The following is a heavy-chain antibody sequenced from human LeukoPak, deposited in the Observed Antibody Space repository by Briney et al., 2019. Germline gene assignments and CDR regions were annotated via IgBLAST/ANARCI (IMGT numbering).Heavy chain of an antibody. V-gene: IGHV4-39*01. CDR1: GGSLSSSSYY. D-gene: IGHD2-2*01. Sequence: SETLSLTCTVSGGSLSSSSYYWGWIRQPPGKGLEWIGSIYYSGSTYYNPSLKSRVTISVDTSKNQFSLKLSSVTAADTAVYYCARLVRANLIVVVPAAIGWFDPWGQGTLVTVSS. CDR2: IYYSGST. CDR3: ARLVRANLIVVVPAAIGWFDP. J-gene: IGHJ5*02.